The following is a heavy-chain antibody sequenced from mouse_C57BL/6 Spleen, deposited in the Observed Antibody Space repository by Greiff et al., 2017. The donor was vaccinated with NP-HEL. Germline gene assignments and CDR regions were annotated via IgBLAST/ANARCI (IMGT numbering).Heavy chain of an antibody. V-gene: IGHV1-64*01. CDR3: ASSLFTTVVATDY. CDR1: GYTFTSYW. J-gene: IGHJ2*01. Sequence: VQLQQPGAELVKPGASVKLSCKASGYTFTSYWMHWVKQRPGQGLEWIGMIHPNSGSTNYNEKFKSKATLTVDKSSSTAYMQLSSLTSEDSAVYYCASSLFTTVVATDYWGQGTTLTVSS. CDR2: IHPNSGST. D-gene: IGHD1-1*01.